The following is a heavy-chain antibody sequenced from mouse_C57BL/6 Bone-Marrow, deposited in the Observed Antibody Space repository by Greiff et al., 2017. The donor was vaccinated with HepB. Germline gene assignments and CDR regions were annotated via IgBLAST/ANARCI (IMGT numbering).Heavy chain of an antibody. CDR3: ARSYGDDGDYYAMDY. Sequence: EVKLMQPGPELVKPGASVKISCKASGYTFTGYWMDWVKQSPGQGLEWIGEINPNNSGTNYNQKFKGKATLTVDKSSSTAYMQLRSLTSEDTAVYYCARSYGDDGDYYAMDYWGQGTSVTVSS. D-gene: IGHD2-2*01. J-gene: IGHJ4*01. V-gene: IGHV1-18*01. CDR1: GYTFTGYW. CDR2: INPNNSGT.